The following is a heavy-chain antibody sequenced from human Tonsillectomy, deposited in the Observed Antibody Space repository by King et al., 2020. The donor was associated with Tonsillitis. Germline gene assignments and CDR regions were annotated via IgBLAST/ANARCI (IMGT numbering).Heavy chain of an antibody. J-gene: IGHJ6*02. CDR1: GFTFSRYA. V-gene: IGHV3-33*05. CDR3: TRGSLRGYSYGFAGMDV. D-gene: IGHD5-18*01. Sequence: VQLVESGGGVVQPGRSLRLPCAASGFTFSRYAMHWVRQAPGKGLEWVAVISYDGSNKYYTDSVKGRFTISRDNSQNTLYLQMNSLRAEDTAVYYCTRGSLRGYSYGFAGMDVWGQGTTVTVSS. CDR2: ISYDGSNK.